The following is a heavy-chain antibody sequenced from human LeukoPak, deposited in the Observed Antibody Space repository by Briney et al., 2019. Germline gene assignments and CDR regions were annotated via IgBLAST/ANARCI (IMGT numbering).Heavy chain of an antibody. CDR1: TGSFSSHY. J-gene: IGHJ4*02. V-gene: IGHV4-34*01. D-gene: IGHD3-16*02. CDR2: IYHLGTT. Sequence: PSETLSLTCAVYTGSFSSHYWSWVRQPPGKGLEWIGEIYHLGTTAYNPSLESRVTMSVDTSKNQFSLKVTSVTAADTAMYYCARDRVSWHYFDYWGQGTLLTVSS. CDR3: ARDRVSWHYFDY.